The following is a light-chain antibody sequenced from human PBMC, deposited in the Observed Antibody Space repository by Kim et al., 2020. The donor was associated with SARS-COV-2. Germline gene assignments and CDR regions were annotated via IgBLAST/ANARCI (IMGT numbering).Light chain of an antibody. J-gene: IGLJ2*01. Sequence: SSELTQDPAVSVALGQTVRITCQGDSLRNYYASWYQQKPGQAPVLVFYGKNNRPSGIPERFSGSSSRNTASLTITGTQVEDEADYYCNSRDSSGVVFGGGTKVTVL. CDR3: NSRDSSGVV. CDR2: GKN. CDR1: SLRNYY. V-gene: IGLV3-19*01.